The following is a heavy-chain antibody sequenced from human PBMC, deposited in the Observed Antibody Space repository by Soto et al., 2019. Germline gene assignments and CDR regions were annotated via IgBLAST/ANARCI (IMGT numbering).Heavy chain of an antibody. Sequence: EMQLLESGGGLVQPGGSLRLSCAASGFTFSNYAMTWVRQAPGKGLEWVSAISHTGADTYYADSVKGRFTISRDNSKNTLYLQMNSLRAEDTAIYYCANSNPHSSNCWFDPWGQGTLVTVSS. CDR3: ANSNPHSSNCWFDP. CDR1: GFTFSNYA. V-gene: IGHV3-23*01. J-gene: IGHJ5*02. D-gene: IGHD6-13*01. CDR2: ISHTGADT.